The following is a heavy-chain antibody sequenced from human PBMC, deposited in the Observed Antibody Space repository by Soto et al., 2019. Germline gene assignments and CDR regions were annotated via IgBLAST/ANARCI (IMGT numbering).Heavy chain of an antibody. CDR1: GYSFTSVG. Sequence: ASVKVSCKASGYSFTSVGIRWVRQAPGQGLEWMGWVSAYNGNTHYAPKLQGRVTMTTDRSTTTAYLELRSLTSDDTAVYYCARAGGTQLFDYWGRGTLVTVSS. CDR2: VSAYNGNT. CDR3: ARAGGTQLFDY. J-gene: IGHJ4*02. V-gene: IGHV1-18*04. D-gene: IGHD1-1*01.